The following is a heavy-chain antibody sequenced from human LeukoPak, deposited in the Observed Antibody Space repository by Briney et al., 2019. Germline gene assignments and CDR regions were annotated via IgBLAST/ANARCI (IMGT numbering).Heavy chain of an antibody. J-gene: IGHJ4*02. Sequence: SETLSLTCTVFGGSISSCYWSWVRQPPGKGLEWIGYVSYSGSTDYNPSLKSRVIISIDTSKNQFSLRLRSVTAADTAVYYCARENDRYGRIDYWGQGTQVTVSS. D-gene: IGHD5-18*01. V-gene: IGHV4-59*01. CDR1: GGSISSCY. CDR2: VSYSGST. CDR3: ARENDRYGRIDY.